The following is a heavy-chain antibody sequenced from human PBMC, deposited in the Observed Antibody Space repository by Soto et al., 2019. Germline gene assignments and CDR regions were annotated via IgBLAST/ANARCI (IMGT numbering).Heavy chain of an antibody. CDR3: AKQQGPGTPYYYAMDV. J-gene: IGHJ6*02. CDR1: GCTCSSFA. D-gene: IGHD1-1*01. Sequence: PGGSLRLSWAASGCTCSSFAMTWVRQAPGKGLEWVSTLSGSGGSTYYAASVKGRFTISRDNSKDTLYLEMNSLRGEDTAVYFCAKQQGPGTPYYYAMDVWGQGTAVTVSS. CDR2: LSGSGGST. V-gene: IGHV3-23*01.